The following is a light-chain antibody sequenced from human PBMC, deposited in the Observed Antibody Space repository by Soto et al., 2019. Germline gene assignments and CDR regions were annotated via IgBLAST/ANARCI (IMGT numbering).Light chain of an antibody. CDR1: QSISSW. V-gene: IGKV1-39*01. J-gene: IGKJ4*01. Sequence: DIQMTQSPSTLSASVGDRVTITCRASQSISSWLAWYQQKPGKAPKLLIYAASSLQSGVPSRFSGSGSGTDFILTISSLQPEDFATYHCQQSYSTPLTFGGGTKVDIK. CDR3: QQSYSTPLT. CDR2: AAS.